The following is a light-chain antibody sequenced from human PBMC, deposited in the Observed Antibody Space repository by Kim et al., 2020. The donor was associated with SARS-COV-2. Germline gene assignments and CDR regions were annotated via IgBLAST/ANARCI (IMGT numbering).Light chain of an antibody. Sequence: VALGQTVRSTCQGDSLRSYYATWYQQKPGQAPILVIYGKNDRPSGTPDRFSGSSSGNTASLTITGTQAGDEADYYCNSRDSNDNVVFGGGTKLTVL. CDR2: GKN. J-gene: IGLJ2*01. CDR3: NSRDSNDNVV. V-gene: IGLV3-19*01. CDR1: SLRSYY.